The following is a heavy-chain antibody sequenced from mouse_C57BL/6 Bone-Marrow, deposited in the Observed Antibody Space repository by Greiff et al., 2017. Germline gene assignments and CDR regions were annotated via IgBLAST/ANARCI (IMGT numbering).Heavy chain of an antibody. Sequence: QVQLKQPGAELVKPGASVKVSCKASGYTFTSYWMHWVKQRPGQGLEWIGRIHPSDSDTNYNQKFKGKATLTVDKSSSTAYMQLSSLTSEDSAVYYCAPMEGNGADGYSWFAYWGQGTLVTVSA. D-gene: IGHD2-3*01. J-gene: IGHJ3*01. CDR3: APMEGNGADGYSWFAY. V-gene: IGHV1-74*01. CDR2: IHPSDSDT. CDR1: GYTFTSYW.